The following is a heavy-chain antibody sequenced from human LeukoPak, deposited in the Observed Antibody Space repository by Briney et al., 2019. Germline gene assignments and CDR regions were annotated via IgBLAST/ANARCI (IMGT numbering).Heavy chain of an antibody. D-gene: IGHD4-23*01. CDR2: IFHSSST. V-gene: IGHV4-38-2*02. CDR3: ARRTVVTSFDY. Sequence: SETLSLTCTVSGYSISNGYYWGWIRQPPGKGLEWIGSIFHSSSTFYNPSLKSRVTISVDTSKNQFSLKLSSVTAADTAVYYCARRTVVTSFDYWGQGTLVTVSS. J-gene: IGHJ4*02. CDR1: GYSISNGYY.